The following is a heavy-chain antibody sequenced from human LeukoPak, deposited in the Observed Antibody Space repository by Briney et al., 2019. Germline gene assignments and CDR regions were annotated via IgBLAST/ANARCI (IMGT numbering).Heavy chain of an antibody. J-gene: IGHJ4*02. D-gene: IGHD5-18*01. CDR2: ISYDGSNK. Sequence: GGSLRLSCAASGFTFSSYAMHWVRQAPGKGLEWVAVISYDGSNKYYADSVKGRFTISRDNSKNTLYLQMNSLRAEDTAVYYCARLDTAMLYFDYWGQGTLVTVSS. V-gene: IGHV3-30*04. CDR3: ARLDTAMLYFDY. CDR1: GFTFSSYA.